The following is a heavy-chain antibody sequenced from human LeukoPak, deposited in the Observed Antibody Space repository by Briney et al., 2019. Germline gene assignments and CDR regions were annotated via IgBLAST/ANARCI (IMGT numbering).Heavy chain of an antibody. Sequence: SETLSLTCAVYGGSFSGYYWSWIRQPPGKGLEWIGEINHSGSTNYNPSLKGRVTISVDTSKNQFSLKLSSVTAANTAVYYCARGGGLGYCSSTSCHPFGYWGQGTLVTVSS. J-gene: IGHJ4*02. CDR1: GGSFSGYY. CDR3: ARGGGLGYCSSTSCHPFGY. V-gene: IGHV4-34*01. CDR2: INHSGST. D-gene: IGHD2-2*01.